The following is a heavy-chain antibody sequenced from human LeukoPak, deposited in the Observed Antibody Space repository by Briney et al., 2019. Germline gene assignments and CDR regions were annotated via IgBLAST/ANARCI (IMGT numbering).Heavy chain of an antibody. Sequence: GGSVRLSCTTSGFTFRSFWMSWVRQAPGKGLEWVANINEDGSQKDYLDALKGRFIISRDNAKNSLSLQMNGLRDDDTAVYFCARGDFYSAAYNDNFWGSYRMHEYWGQGALVTVSS. CDR2: INEDGSQK. CDR1: GFTFRSFW. CDR3: ARGDFYSAAYNDNFWGSYRMHEY. D-gene: IGHD3-16*02. J-gene: IGHJ1*01. V-gene: IGHV3-7*01.